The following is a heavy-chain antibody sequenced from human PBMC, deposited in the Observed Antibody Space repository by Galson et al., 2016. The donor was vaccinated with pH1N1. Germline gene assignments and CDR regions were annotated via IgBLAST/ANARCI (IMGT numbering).Heavy chain of an antibody. CDR2: IRSKADSYAT. J-gene: IGHJ5*02. V-gene: IGHV3-73*01. CDR3: TRPNSGSYEEFWFDP. CDR1: GFTFSGSA. D-gene: IGHD1-26*01. Sequence: SLRLSCAASGFTFSGSAMHWVRQASGKGLEWVGRIRSKADSYATAYAASVEGRFTISRDDSKSTAYLQMNSLKTEDTAVYYCTRPNSGSYEEFWFDPWGQGTLVTASS.